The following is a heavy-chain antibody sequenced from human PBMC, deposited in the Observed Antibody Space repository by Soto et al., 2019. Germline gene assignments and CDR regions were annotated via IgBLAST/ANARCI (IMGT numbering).Heavy chain of an antibody. J-gene: IGHJ4*02. CDR1: GFTFRSYW. CDR3: ARVEVGYLPYDFDY. Sequence: EVQLVESGGGLVQPGGSLRLSCAASGFTFRSYWMHWVRQAPGKGLVWVSGISSDGSATNYADSVTGRFTISRDNAKNTLHLQMNSLRAEDTAVYYCARVEVGYLPYDFDYWGQGSLVTVSS. D-gene: IGHD2-8*02. V-gene: IGHV3-74*01. CDR2: ISSDGSAT.